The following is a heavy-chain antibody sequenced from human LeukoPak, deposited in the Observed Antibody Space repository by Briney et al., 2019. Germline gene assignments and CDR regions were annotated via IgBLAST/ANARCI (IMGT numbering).Heavy chain of an antibody. D-gene: IGHD3-22*01. CDR3: ARKIVVGVDTNAFDL. CDR1: GFNFPGFY. Sequence: SVKVSSPAYGFNFPGFYMHWVRSAPRQGLDWIGWISPKRVEIIHPQRFPGRDTMTTDTTISTGYMELSRLRSDDTARYYCARKIVVGVDTNAFDLWGQGTMATVSS. CDR2: ISPKRVEI. V-gene: IGHV1-2*02. J-gene: IGHJ3*01.